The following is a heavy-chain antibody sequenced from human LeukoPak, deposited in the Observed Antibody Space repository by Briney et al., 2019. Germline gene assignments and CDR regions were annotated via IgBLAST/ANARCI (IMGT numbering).Heavy chain of an antibody. D-gene: IGHD7-27*01. CDR3: ARDRNWVTDY. J-gene: IGHJ4*02. V-gene: IGHV3-74*01. CDR2: IKSDGSST. CDR1: GFTFSSYW. Sequence: PGGSLRLSCAASGFTFSSYWMHWVRQAPGKGLVWVSHIKSDGSSTSYADSVKGRFTISRDNAKNTLYLQMNSLRAEDTAVYYCARDRNWVTDYWGQGTLVLVSS.